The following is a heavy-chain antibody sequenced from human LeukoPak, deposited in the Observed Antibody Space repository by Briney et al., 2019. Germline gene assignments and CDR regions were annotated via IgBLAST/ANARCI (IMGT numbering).Heavy chain of an antibody. CDR1: GFTFSNAW. D-gene: IGHD3-22*01. Sequence: GGSLRLSCAASGFTFSNAWMSWVRQAPGKGLEWVGRIKSKTDGGTTDYAAPVKGRFTISRDDSKNTLYLQMNSLKTEDTAVYYCTTVCGGYYYDSSGYFPFDDWGQGTLVTVSS. CDR3: TTVCGGYYYDSSGYFPFDD. CDR2: IKSKTDGGTT. J-gene: IGHJ4*02. V-gene: IGHV3-15*01.